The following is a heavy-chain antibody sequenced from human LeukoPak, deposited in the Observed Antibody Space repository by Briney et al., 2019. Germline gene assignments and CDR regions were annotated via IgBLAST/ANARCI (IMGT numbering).Heavy chain of an antibody. CDR1: GGSISGYY. D-gene: IGHD5-18*01. J-gene: IGHJ6*03. Sequence: SETLSLTCTVSGGSISGYYWSWIRQPPGEGLECIGYIYYSGSTNYNPSLKSRVTISVDTSKNQFSLKLSSVTAADTAVYYCARTTEGGYTYDYFYYYYMDVWGKGTTVTISS. V-gene: IGHV4-59*01. CDR3: ARTTEGGYTYDYFYYYYMDV. CDR2: IYYSGST.